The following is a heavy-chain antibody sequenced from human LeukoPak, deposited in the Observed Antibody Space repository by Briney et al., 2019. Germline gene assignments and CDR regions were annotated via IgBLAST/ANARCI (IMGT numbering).Heavy chain of an antibody. CDR3: KKWMGYDSGGYYPDY. D-gene: IGHD3-22*01. CDR1: GFTFDDYA. V-gene: IGHV3-9*01. CDR2: ISWNSGSI. Sequence: HPGRSLRLSCAASGFTFDDYAMHWVRQAPGKGLEWVSGISWNSGSIGYADSVKGRFTISRDNAKNSLYLQMNSLRAEDTALYYCKKWMGYDSGGYYPDYGGRGPLVTVSS. J-gene: IGHJ4*02.